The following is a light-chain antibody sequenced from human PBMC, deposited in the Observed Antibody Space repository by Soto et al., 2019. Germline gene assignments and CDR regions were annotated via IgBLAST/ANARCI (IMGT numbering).Light chain of an antibody. J-gene: IGKJ2*01. Sequence: VLTQSPGTLSLSPGERATLSCRASQSVSRYLVWYQQKPGQAPRLPIYGASSRASGIPDRFSGSGSGTDFTLTINRLGPEDSAVYYCQQFDTSPYTFGQGTKLEIK. V-gene: IGKV3-20*01. CDR3: QQFDTSPYT. CDR1: QSVSRY. CDR2: GAS.